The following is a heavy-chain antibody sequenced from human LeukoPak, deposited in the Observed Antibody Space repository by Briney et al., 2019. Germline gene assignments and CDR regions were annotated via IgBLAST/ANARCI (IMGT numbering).Heavy chain of an antibody. D-gene: IGHD6-6*01. V-gene: IGHV4-4*07. CDR3: ARWSSIAAWNWFDP. CDR1: GGSISSYY. CDR2: IYTSGST. Sequence: SETLSLTCTVSGGSISSYYWSWIRQPAGKGLEWIGRIYTSGSTNYNPSFKSRVTMSVDTSKNQFSLKLSSVTAADTAVYYCARWSSIAAWNWFDPWGQGTLVTVSS. J-gene: IGHJ5*02.